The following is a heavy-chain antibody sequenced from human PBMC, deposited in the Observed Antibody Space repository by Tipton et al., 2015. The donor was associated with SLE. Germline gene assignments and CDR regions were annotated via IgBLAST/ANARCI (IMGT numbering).Heavy chain of an antibody. J-gene: IGHJ4*02. V-gene: IGHV4-39*07. CDR3: ARGEGQWLVY. CDR1: GGSISSSRYY. D-gene: IGHD6-19*01. Sequence: TLSLTCAVSGGSISSSRYYWGWIRQPPGKGLEWIGSIYHSGAAYYNPSLKSRVTISVDTSKNQFSLKLSSVTAADTAVYYCARGEGQWLVYWGQGTLVTVSS. CDR2: IYHSGAA.